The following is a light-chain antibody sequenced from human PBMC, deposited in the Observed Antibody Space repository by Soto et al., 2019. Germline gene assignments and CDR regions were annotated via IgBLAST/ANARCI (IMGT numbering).Light chain of an antibody. CDR2: GAS. Sequence: VLTQSPGTLSLSPGERATLSCRASQSVSSSSLAWYQQKPGQAPRLLIYGASSRATGIPDRFSGSGSGTDFNLIISRLEPKDFAVYYCQQYGSSPVTFGQGTKV. J-gene: IGKJ1*01. CDR3: QQYGSSPVT. V-gene: IGKV3-20*01. CDR1: QSVSSSS.